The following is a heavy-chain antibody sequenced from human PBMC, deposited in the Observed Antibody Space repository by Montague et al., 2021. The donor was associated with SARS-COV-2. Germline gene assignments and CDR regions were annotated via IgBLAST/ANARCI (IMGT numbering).Heavy chain of an antibody. CDR3: AGELLLAFDI. CDR1: GFTFSSYA. D-gene: IGHD1-26*01. Sequence: SLRLSCAASGFTFSSYAMHWVRQAPGKGLEWVAVISYDGSNKYYADSVKGRFTISRDNSKNTLYLQMNSLRAEDTAVYYCAGELLLAFDIWGQGTMVTVSS. J-gene: IGHJ3*02. CDR2: ISYDGSNK. V-gene: IGHV3-30-3*01.